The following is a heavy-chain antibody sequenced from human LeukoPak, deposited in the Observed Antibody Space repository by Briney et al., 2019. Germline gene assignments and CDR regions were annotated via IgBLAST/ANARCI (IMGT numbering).Heavy chain of an antibody. CDR2: MNPNRGNT. D-gene: IGHD3-3*01. J-gene: IGHJ6*02. CDR1: GYTFTSYD. V-gene: IGHV1-8*01. Sequence: GASVKVSCKASGYTFTSYDINWVRQATGQGLEWMGWMNPNRGNTGYAQKFQGRVTMTRNPSISTAYMELSSLRSEDTAVYYCARVTYYDFWSGYRPHYYYYGMDVWGQGTTVTVSS. CDR3: ARVTYYDFWSGYRPHYYYYGMDV.